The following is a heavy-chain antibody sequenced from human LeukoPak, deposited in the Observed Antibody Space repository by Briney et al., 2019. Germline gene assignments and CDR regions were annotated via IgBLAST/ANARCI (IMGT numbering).Heavy chain of an antibody. V-gene: IGHV3-23*01. CDR3: ALGECSSTSRYGLY. CDR2: ISDSGGST. D-gene: IGHD2-2*01. CDR1: GFTFSSYA. J-gene: IGHJ4*02. Sequence: PGGSLRLSCTASGFTFSSYAMNWVRQAPGKGLEWVSAISDSGGSTYYADSVKGRFTISRDNSKNTLYLQMNSLRAEDTAVYYCALGECSSTSRYGLYWGQGTLVTVSS.